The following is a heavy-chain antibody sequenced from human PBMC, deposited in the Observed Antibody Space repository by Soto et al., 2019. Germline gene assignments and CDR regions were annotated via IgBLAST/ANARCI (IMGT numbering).Heavy chain of an antibody. Sequence: SETLSLTCTVSGGSISSSSYYWGWIRQPPGKGLEWIGSIYYSGSTYYNPSLRSRVTISVDTSKNQFSLKLSSVTAADTAVYYFASGGVEMATITLFDYWGQGTLVTVSS. V-gene: IGHV4-39*01. CDR3: ASGGVEMATITLFDY. CDR2: IYYSGST. J-gene: IGHJ4*02. D-gene: IGHD5-12*01. CDR1: GGSISSSSYY.